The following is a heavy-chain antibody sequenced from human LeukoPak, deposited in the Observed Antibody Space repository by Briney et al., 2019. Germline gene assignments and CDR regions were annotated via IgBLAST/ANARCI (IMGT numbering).Heavy chain of an antibody. CDR3: ARVDIVATIGY. V-gene: IGHV4-34*01. J-gene: IGHJ4*02. CDR1: GGSFSGYY. Sequence: SETLSLTCAVYGGSFSGYYWSWIRQPPGKGLEWIGEISHSGSTNYNPSLKSRVTISVDTSKNQFSLKLSSVTAADTAVYYCARVDIVATIGYWGEGTLVTVSS. CDR2: ISHSGST. D-gene: IGHD5-12*01.